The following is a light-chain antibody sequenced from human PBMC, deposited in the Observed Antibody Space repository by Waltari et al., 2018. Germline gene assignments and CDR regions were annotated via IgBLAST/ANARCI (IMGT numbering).Light chain of an antibody. V-gene: IGLV2-14*01. CDR3: SSYTSSSTLVV. Sequence: QSALTQPASVSGSPGQSITISCTGTSRYVGGYNYASWYQHHPGKAPKLMIYEVSNRPSGVSNRFSGSKSGNTASLTISGLQAEDEADYYCSSYTSSSTLVVFGGGTKLTVL. CDR2: EVS. J-gene: IGLJ2*01. CDR1: SRYVGGYNY.